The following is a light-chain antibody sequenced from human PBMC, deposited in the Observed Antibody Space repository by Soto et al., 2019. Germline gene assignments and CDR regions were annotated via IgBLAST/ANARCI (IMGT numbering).Light chain of an antibody. CDR2: GAS. CDR1: QSISTW. V-gene: IGKV1-5*01. Sequence: DIQMTQSPSILSASVGDRFTLTCRASQSISTWLAWYQLKPGKAPKLLIYGASNLGSGVPSRFSGSGSGTEFSLTISSLQPEDFAIYYCQYYDSYAYTFGQGTKLDIK. J-gene: IGKJ2*01. CDR3: QYYDSYAYT.